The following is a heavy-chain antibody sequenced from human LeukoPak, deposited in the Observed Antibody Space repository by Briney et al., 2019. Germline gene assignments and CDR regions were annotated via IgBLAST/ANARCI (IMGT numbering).Heavy chain of an antibody. CDR1: GLRFSDYY. CDR2: ISSSGSTI. CDR3: ATPFSAQSDY. D-gene: IGHD2/OR15-2a*01. V-gene: IGHV3-11*04. J-gene: IGHJ4*02. Sequence: GGSLRLSCAASGLRFSDYYMSWIRQAPGKGLEWVSYISSSGSTIYYADSVKGRFTISRDNAKNSLYLQMNSLRAEDTAVYYCATPFSAQSDYWGQGTLVTVSS.